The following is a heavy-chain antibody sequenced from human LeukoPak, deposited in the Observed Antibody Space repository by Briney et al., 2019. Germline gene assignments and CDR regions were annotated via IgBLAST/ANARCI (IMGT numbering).Heavy chain of an antibody. Sequence: SETLSLTCTVSDDSISDYYRGWIRQPPGKGLEWIGYFYNSGRSTYNPSLKSRVTISADTSKNQFSLKLSSVTAADTAVYYCARGPFLYCSSTSCYGFYYYYMDVWGKGTTVTVSS. CDR2: FYNSGRS. D-gene: IGHD2-2*01. CDR1: DDSISDYY. V-gene: IGHV4-59*01. J-gene: IGHJ6*03. CDR3: ARGPFLYCSSTSCYGFYYYYMDV.